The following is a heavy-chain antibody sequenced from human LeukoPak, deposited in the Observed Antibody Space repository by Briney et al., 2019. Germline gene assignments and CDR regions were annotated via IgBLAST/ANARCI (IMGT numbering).Heavy chain of an antibody. CDR3: ANSSSSRFERTYYYYYYMGV. CDR1: GYTFTGYY. CDR2: INPNSGGT. Sequence: GASVKVSCKASGYTFTGYYMHWVRQAPGQGLEWMGWINPNSGGTNYAQKFQGRVTMTRDTSISTAYMELSRLRSDDTAVYYCANSSSSRFERTYYYYYYMGVWGKGTTVTVSS. J-gene: IGHJ6*03. D-gene: IGHD6-6*01. V-gene: IGHV1-2*02.